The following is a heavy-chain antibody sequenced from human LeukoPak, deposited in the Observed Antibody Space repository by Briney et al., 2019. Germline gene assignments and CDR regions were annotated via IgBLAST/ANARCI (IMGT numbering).Heavy chain of an antibody. D-gene: IGHD1-26*01. J-gene: IGHJ6*02. Sequence: GGSLRLSCAASGFTFSDYYMSWIRQAPGKGLEWVSYISSSGSTIYYADSVKGRFTISRDNAKNSLYLQMNSLRAEDTDVYYCASLGGDSGSYYYYYGMDVWGQGTTVTVSS. V-gene: IGHV3-11*01. CDR3: ASLGGDSGSYYYYYGMDV. CDR2: ISSSGSTI. CDR1: GFTFSDYY.